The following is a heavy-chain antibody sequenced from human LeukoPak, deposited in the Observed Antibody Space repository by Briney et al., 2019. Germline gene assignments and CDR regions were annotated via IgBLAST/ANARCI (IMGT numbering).Heavy chain of an antibody. Sequence: PSETLSLTCAVYGGSFSGYYWSWIRQPPGKGLEWIGEIDHSGSTNYNPSLKSRVTISVDTSKNQFSLKLSSVTAADTAVYYCASLTYYYDSSGYYTLRDYWGQGTLVSVSS. CDR1: GGSFSGYY. CDR3: ASLTYYYDSSGYYTLRDY. J-gene: IGHJ4*02. CDR2: IDHSGST. V-gene: IGHV4-34*01. D-gene: IGHD3-22*01.